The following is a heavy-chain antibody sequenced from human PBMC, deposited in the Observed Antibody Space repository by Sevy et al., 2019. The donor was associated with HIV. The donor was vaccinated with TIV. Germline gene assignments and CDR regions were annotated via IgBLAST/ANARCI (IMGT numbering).Heavy chain of an antibody. CDR2: IYPGDSDT. D-gene: IGHD3-10*01. CDR1: GYSFTSYW. Sequence: GESLKISCKGSGYSFTSYWIGWVRQMPGKGLEWMGIIYPGDSDTRYSPSFQGQVTISAGKSISTAYLQWSSLKASDTAMYYCARQRGAPYYYGSGSYYKGSYYYYGMDVWGQGTTVTVSS. J-gene: IGHJ6*02. V-gene: IGHV5-51*01. CDR3: ARQRGAPYYYGSGSYYKGSYYYYGMDV.